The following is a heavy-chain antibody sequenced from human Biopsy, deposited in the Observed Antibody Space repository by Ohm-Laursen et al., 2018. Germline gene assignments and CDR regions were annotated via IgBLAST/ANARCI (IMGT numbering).Heavy chain of an antibody. V-gene: IGHV4-34*01. CDR2: VSHNGGT. CDR1: GGSFSNDY. J-gene: IGHJ5*02. Sequence: SDTLSLTCVVYGGSFSNDYWTWIRQSPGKGLEWIGEVSHNGGTNYNPSLKARVSISMDTSKNQFSLNLTSVTAADTALYYCARGKRGPVAIPRDNPNRIRGWFDPWGPGTLVTVSS. CDR3: ARGKRGPVAIPRDNPNRIRGWFDP. D-gene: IGHD2-21*01.